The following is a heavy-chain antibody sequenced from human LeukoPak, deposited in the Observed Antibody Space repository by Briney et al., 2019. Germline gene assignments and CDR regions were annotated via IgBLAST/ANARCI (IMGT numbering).Heavy chain of an antibody. V-gene: IGHV1-18*01. J-gene: IGHJ4*02. Sequence: ASVKVSCKASGGTFSSYAISWVRQAPGQGLEWMGWISAYNGNTNYAQKLQGRVTMTTDTSTSTAYMELRSLRSDDTAVYYCARDHRLGWFVIDYWGQGTLVTVSS. CDR3: ARDHRLGWFVIDY. D-gene: IGHD3-10*01. CDR2: ISAYNGNT. CDR1: GGTFSSYA.